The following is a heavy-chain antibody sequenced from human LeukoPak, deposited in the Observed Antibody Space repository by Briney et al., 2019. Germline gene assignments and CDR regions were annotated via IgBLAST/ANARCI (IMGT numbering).Heavy chain of an antibody. J-gene: IGHJ4*02. V-gene: IGHV3-66*01. Sequence: GGSLRLSCAASGFTVSSNYMSWVRQAPGKGLEWVSVIYSGGSTYYADSVKGRFPISRDNSKNTLYLQMNSLRAEDTAVYYCARIRTTVADYWGQGTLVTVSS. CDR3: ARIRTTVADY. D-gene: IGHD4-23*01. CDR1: GFTVSSNY. CDR2: IYSGGST.